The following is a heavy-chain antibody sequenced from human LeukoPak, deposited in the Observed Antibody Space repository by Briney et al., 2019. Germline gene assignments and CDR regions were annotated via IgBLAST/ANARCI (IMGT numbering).Heavy chain of an antibody. CDR2: ISSTGATT. CDR3: ARFYSSSWYYFDY. Sequence: GGSLRLSCAASGFTFSSYAMSWVRQAPGKGLEWVSDISSTGATTYYADSVKGRFTFSRDNSKNTLYLQMNSLRAEDTAVYYCARFYSSSWYYFDYWGQGTLVTVSS. CDR1: GFTFSSYA. J-gene: IGHJ4*02. V-gene: IGHV3-23*01. D-gene: IGHD6-13*01.